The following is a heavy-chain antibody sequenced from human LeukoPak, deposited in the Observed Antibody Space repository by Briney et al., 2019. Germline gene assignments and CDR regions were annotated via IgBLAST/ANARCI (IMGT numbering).Heavy chain of an antibody. V-gene: IGHV3-15*07. Sequence: GGSLRLSCAASGFTFSDYWIHWVRQAPGKGLEWVGRIRSSSDGGTIDYAAPVKGRFTLSRDDSKTTLYLQMNSLQTEDTAVYYCATDFYDSTWGQGTLVTVSS. J-gene: IGHJ5*02. CDR1: GFTFSDYW. CDR2: IRSSSDGGTI. D-gene: IGHD3-22*01. CDR3: ATDFYDST.